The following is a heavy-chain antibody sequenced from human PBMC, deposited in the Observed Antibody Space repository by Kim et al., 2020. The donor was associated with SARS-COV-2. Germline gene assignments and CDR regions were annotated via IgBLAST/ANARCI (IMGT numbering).Heavy chain of an antibody. CDR1: GFTFSTHW. CDR2: IKGDGITT. J-gene: IGHJ6*02. Sequence: GGSLRLSCAASGFTFSTHWMHWVRQAPGKGLVWVSRIKGDGITTSYADSVKGRFTISRDNAKNTLYLQINSLTDEDTAVYYCARDCHYAMDVWGQGTTVTVSS. V-gene: IGHV3-74*01. CDR3: ARDCHYAMDV.